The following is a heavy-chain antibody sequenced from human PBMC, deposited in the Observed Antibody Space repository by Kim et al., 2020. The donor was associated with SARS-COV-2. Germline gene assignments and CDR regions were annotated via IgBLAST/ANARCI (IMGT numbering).Heavy chain of an antibody. Sequence: GGSLRLSCAASGFPFSDYFMSWIRQAPGKGLEWISYISSSGSYTSYADPLKGRFTISRDNAKNSLYLQMNSLRAEDTAVYFCARTLGYCSGDNCYLDHYYFDSWGQGTLVTVSS. J-gene: IGHJ4*02. D-gene: IGHD2-15*01. CDR2: ISSSGSYT. V-gene: IGHV3-11*03. CDR1: GFPFSDYF. CDR3: ARTLGYCSGDNCYLDHYYFDS.